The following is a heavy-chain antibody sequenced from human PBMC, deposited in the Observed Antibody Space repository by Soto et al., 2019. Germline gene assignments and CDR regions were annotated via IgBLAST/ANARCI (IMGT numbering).Heavy chain of an antibody. CDR2: INPNSGGT. D-gene: IGHD6-6*01. Sequence: GASVKVSCKASGYTFTGYYMHWVRQAPGQGLEWMGWINPNSGGTNYAQKFQGWVTMTRDTSISTAYMELSRLRSDDTAVYYCARGMAAGPLGAFDYWGQGTLVTVSS. J-gene: IGHJ4*02. V-gene: IGHV1-2*04. CDR1: GYTFTGYY. CDR3: ARGMAAGPLGAFDY.